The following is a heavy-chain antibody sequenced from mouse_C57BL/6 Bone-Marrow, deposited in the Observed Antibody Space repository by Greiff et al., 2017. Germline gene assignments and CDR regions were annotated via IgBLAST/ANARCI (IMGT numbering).Heavy chain of an antibody. J-gene: IGHJ2*01. CDR2: IYPGSGST. Sequence: QVQLQQPGAEFVKPGASVKMSCKASGYTFTSYWITWVKQTPGQGLEWIGDIYPGSGSTNSNETFKSKATLTVDTSSSTAYMTLSSLTSEDSAVYYCASGWLLVWGQGTTLTVSS. V-gene: IGHV1-55*01. D-gene: IGHD2-3*01. CDR3: ASGWLLV. CDR1: GYTFTSYW.